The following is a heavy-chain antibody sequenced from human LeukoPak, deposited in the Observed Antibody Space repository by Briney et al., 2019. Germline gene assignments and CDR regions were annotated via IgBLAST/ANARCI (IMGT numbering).Heavy chain of an antibody. J-gene: IGHJ4*02. D-gene: IGHD3-10*01. V-gene: IGHV3-15*01. Sequence: PGGSLRLSCAASGFTFSNAWMSWVRQAPGKGLEWVGRIKSKTDGGTTDYAAPVKGRFTISRDDSKNTLYLQMNNLKTEDTAVYYCTTYITMVRGVIMVADYWGQGTLVTVSS. CDR1: GFTFSNAW. CDR3: TTYITMVRGVIMVADY. CDR2: IKSKTDGGTT.